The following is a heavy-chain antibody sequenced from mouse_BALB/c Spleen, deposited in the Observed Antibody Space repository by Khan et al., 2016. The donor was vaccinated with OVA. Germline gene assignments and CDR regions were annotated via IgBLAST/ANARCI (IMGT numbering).Heavy chain of an antibody. CDR2: ISSGDST. J-gene: IGHJ3*01. CDR3: ARDYWFAY. CDR1: GFTFSNYA. Sequence: EVELVESGGGLVKPGGSRKLSCAASGFTFSNYAMSWVRQSPEKRLEWVASISSGDSTYYLDSVKGRFTISRDNARNILYLQMSSLRSEDTAMYYCARDYWFAYWGQGTLVTVSA. V-gene: IGHV5-6-5*01.